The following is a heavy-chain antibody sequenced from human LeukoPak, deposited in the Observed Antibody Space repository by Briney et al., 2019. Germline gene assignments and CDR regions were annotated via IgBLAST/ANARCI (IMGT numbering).Heavy chain of an antibody. V-gene: IGHV4-4*02. CDR1: GGSISSSNW. CDR3: ARAKNIRGDSSSWYWFDP. Sequence: PSGTLSLTCAVSGGSISSSNWWSWVRQPPGKGLEWIGEIYHSGTTYYNPSLKSRLTISVDTSKNQFSLKLSSVTAADTAVYYCARAKNIRGDSSSWYWFDPWGQGTLVTVSS. CDR2: IYHSGTT. D-gene: IGHD6-13*01. J-gene: IGHJ5*02.